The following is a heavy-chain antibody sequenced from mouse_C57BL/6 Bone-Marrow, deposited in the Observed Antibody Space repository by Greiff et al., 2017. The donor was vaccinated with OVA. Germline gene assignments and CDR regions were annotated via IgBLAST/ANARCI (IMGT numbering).Heavy chain of an antibody. Sequence: EVKVVESGGGLVQPGGSLSLSCAASGFTFTDYYMSWVRQPPGKALEWLGFIRNKANGYTTEYSASVKGRFTISRDNSQSILYLQMNDLRAKDSATYYSARYEDYYWYYDVWGTGTTVTVSS. CDR1: GFTFTDYY. V-gene: IGHV7-3*01. CDR3: ARYEDYYWYYDV. J-gene: IGHJ1*03. CDR2: IRNKANGYTT. D-gene: IGHD2-4*01.